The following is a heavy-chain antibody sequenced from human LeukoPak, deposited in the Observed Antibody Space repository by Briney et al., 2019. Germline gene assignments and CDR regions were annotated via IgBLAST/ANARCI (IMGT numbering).Heavy chain of an antibody. CDR3: ARHWGYSYGYVIDP. CDR2: INHSGST. Sequence: PSGTLSLTCAVYGGSFSGYYWSWIRQPPGKGLEWIGEINHSGSTNYNPSLKSRVTISVDTSKNQFSLKLSSVTAADTAVYYCARHWGYSYGYVIDPWGQGTLVTVSS. V-gene: IGHV4-34*01. J-gene: IGHJ5*02. CDR1: GGSFSGYY. D-gene: IGHD5-18*01.